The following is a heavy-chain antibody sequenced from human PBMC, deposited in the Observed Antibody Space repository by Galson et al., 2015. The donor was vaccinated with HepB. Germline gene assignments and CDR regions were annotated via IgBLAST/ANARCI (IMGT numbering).Heavy chain of an antibody. Sequence: CAISGDSVSRNGAAWNWIRQSPSRGLEWLGRTYYRSKWYYDYAVSVKSRIAINPDTSKNQFSLQLNSVTPEDTAMYYCAHGGANAFDVWGQGTMVTVSS. D-gene: IGHD3-16*01. V-gene: IGHV6-1*01. J-gene: IGHJ3*01. CDR1: GDSVSRNGAA. CDR2: TYYRSKWYY. CDR3: AHGGANAFDV.